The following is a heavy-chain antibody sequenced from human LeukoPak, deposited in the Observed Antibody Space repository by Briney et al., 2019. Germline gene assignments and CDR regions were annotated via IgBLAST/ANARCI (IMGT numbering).Heavy chain of an antibody. CDR2: IIPIFGTA. Sequence: SVKVSCKASGGTFSSYAISWVRQAPGQGLEWMGGIIPIFGTANYAQKFQGRVTITADESTSTAYMELSSLRSEDTAVYYCARIAVAGSVRDDAFDIWGQGTMVTVSS. CDR3: ARIAVAGSVRDDAFDI. CDR1: GGTFSSYA. D-gene: IGHD6-19*01. J-gene: IGHJ3*02. V-gene: IGHV1-69*01.